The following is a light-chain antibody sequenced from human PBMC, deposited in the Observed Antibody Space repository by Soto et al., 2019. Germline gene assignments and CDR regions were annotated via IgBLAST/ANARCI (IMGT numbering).Light chain of an antibody. CDR1: SSDVGGYKQ. Sequence: QSALTQPASVSGSPGQSITISCTGSSSDVGGYKQVSWYQQHPGKAPKLIIYDVGDRPSGVSNRFSGSKSGNTASLTISGLQAEDEADYHCSSHTSISTHVVFGGGTQLTVL. CDR2: DVG. J-gene: IGLJ2*01. V-gene: IGLV2-14*01. CDR3: SSHTSISTHVV.